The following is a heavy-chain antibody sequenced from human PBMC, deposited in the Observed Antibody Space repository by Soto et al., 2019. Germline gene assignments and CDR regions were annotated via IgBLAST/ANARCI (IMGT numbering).Heavy chain of an antibody. CDR1: GFTFSSYS. D-gene: IGHD3-22*01. V-gene: IGHV3-21*01. Sequence: EVQLVESGGGLVKPGGSLRLSCAASGFTFSSYSMNWVRQAPGKGLEWVSSISSSSSYIYYADSVKGRFTISRDNAKNLLYLQMNSLRAEDTAVYYCARVLEGYYYDSSGYYYIDYWGQGTLVTVSS. CDR3: ARVLEGYYYDSSGYYYIDY. J-gene: IGHJ4*02. CDR2: ISSSSSYI.